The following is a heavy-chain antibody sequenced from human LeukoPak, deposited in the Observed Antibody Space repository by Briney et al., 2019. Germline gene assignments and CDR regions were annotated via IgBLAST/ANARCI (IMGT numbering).Heavy chain of an antibody. CDR2: IGVSGGST. D-gene: IGHD3-22*01. J-gene: IGHJ4*02. Sequence: GGSLRLSCAASGFTFSSYAMSWVRQAPGKGLEWVSTIGVSGGSTFYADSVRGRFTNSRDNSKNTLYLQMNSLRVEDTAVYYCAKGYYDSTGYPLRPSFDYWGQGTLVTVSS. CDR3: AKGYYDSTGYPLRPSFDY. CDR1: GFTFSSYA. V-gene: IGHV3-23*01.